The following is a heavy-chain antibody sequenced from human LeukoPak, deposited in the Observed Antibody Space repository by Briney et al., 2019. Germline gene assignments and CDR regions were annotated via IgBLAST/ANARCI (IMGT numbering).Heavy chain of an antibody. CDR3: ARKTVSLRGWFDP. V-gene: IGHV3-11*01. D-gene: IGHD1-14*01. CDR2: ISSSGSTI. CDR1: GFTVSSNY. Sequence: GGSLRLSCAASGFTVSSNYMSWIRQAPGKGLEWVSYISSSGSTIYYADSVKGRFTISRDNAKNSLYLQMNSLRAEDTAVYYCARKTVSLRGWFDPWGQGTLVTVSS. J-gene: IGHJ5*02.